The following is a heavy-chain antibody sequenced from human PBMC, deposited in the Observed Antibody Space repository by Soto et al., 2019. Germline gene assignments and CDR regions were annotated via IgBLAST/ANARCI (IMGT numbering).Heavy chain of an antibody. CDR1: GYTFTNYA. D-gene: IGHD1-1*01. Sequence: QVHLVQSATEVKMPGASVKLSCKASGYTFTNYAIHWVRQAPGQRLEWMAWINAGNGHTKYSQKFQGRVTVTRDPSATTAYMELSSLRSEDTAVYYCARGRWTQTTADYYLDYWGQGTLVTVSS. CDR2: INAGNGHT. J-gene: IGHJ4*02. CDR3: ARGRWTQTTADYYLDY. V-gene: IGHV1-3*01.